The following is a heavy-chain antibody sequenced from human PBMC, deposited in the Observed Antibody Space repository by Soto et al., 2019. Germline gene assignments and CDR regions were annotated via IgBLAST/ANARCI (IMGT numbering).Heavy chain of an antibody. CDR3: AREGNWGRTAFDI. CDR1: GFTFSSYA. V-gene: IGHV3-30-3*01. CDR2: ISYDGSNK. J-gene: IGHJ3*02. D-gene: IGHD7-27*01. Sequence: QVQLVESGGGVVQPGRSLRLSCAASGFTFSSYAMHWVRHAPGKGLEWVAVISYDGSNKYYADSVKARFTISRDNSKNTLYLQMNSLRAEDTAVYYCAREGNWGRTAFDIWGQGTMVTVSS.